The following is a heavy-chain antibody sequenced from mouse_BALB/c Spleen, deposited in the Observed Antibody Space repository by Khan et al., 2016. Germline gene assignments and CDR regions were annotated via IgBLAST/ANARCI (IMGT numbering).Heavy chain of an antibody. D-gene: IGHD1-1*01. CDR3: ARSWDDGSHDY. CDR2: INPSTGYT. V-gene: IGHV1-7*01. J-gene: IGHJ2*01. CDR1: GYTFTSYW. Sequence: QVQLQQSGAELAKPGASVKMSCTASGYTFTSYWMHWVKQRPGQGLEWIGYINPSTGYTEYNQKFKDKATLTADKSSSTAYMQLSSLTSEDSAVYYGARSWDDGSHDYWGEGTTLTVSS.